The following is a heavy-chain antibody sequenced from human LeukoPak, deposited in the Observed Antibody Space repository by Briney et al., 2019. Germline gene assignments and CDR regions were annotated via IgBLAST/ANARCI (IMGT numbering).Heavy chain of an antibody. CDR2: ISGSGGST. V-gene: IGHV3-23*01. J-gene: IGHJ4*02. CDR1: GFTFSSYA. D-gene: IGHD5-24*01. CDR3: AKEMATIGVFSGPFDY. Sequence: GGSLRLSCAASGFTFSSYAMSWVRQAPGKGLEWVSAISGSGGSTYYADSVKGRFTISRDNSKNTLYLQMNSLRAEDTAVYYCAKEMATIGVFSGPFDYWGQGTLVAVSS.